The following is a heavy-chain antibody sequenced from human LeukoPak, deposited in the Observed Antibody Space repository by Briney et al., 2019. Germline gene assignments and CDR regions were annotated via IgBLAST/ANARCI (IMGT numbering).Heavy chain of an antibody. CDR2: TSPRSETK. CDR1: GFTFRNYG. CDR3: ARVEGPTVNTMYYDL. J-gene: IGHJ5*02. D-gene: IGHD2-8*01. Sequence: GGSLRLSCVASGFTFRNYGMIWVRQAPGKGLEWLSYTSPRSETKNYADSVKDRFTISRDDAEISVFLHMESLRAEDTAVYYCARVEGPTVNTMYYDLWGQGTLVTVSS. V-gene: IGHV3-48*01.